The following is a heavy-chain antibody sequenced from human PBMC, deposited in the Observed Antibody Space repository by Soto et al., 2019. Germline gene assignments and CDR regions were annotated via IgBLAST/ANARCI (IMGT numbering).Heavy chain of an antibody. CDR3: ARQWVANYARAFDI. CDR2: IIPILGIA. J-gene: IGHJ3*02. V-gene: IGHV1-69*02. CDR1: GGTFSSYT. Sequence: SVKVSCKASGGTFSSYTISWVRQAPGQGLEWMGRIIPILGIANYAQKFQGRVTITADKSTSTAYMELSSLRSEDTAVYYCARQWVANYARAFDIWGQGTMVTVSS. D-gene: IGHD1-7*01.